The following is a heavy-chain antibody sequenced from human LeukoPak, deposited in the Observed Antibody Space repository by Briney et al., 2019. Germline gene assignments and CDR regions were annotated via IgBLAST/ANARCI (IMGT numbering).Heavy chain of an antibody. V-gene: IGHV3-23*01. CDR3: ARVAGWHWFDP. Sequence: GGSLRLSCAASGFTFSSYDMTWVRQAPGRGLEWVSSIRPSGDNTYYGDSVTGRFTVSRDNSKNTVYLEMNNMRVDDTAVYYCARVAGWHWFDPWGQGTLVTVSS. J-gene: IGHJ5*02. CDR2: IRPSGDNT. CDR1: GFTFSSYD. D-gene: IGHD6-19*01.